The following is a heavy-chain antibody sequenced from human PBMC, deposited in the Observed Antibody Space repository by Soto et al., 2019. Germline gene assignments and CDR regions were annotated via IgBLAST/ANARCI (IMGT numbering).Heavy chain of an antibody. J-gene: IGHJ6*02. Sequence: PGGSLRLSCAASGFTVSSNYMSWVRQAPGKGLEWVSVIYSGGSTYYADSVKGRFTISRHNSKNTLYLQMNSLRAEDTAVYYCARESGPYYYYGMDVWGQGTTVTVSS. CDR1: GFTVSSNY. CDR3: ARESGPYYYYGMDV. V-gene: IGHV3-53*04. D-gene: IGHD3-10*01. CDR2: IYSGGST.